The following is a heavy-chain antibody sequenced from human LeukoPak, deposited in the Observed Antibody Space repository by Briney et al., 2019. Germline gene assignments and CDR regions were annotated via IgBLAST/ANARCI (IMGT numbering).Heavy chain of an antibody. J-gene: IGHJ4*02. D-gene: IGHD6-13*01. CDR1: GGTLSSYA. V-gene: IGHV1-69*13. Sequence: SVKVSCKASGGTLSSYAISWVRQPPGQGLEWMGGIIPIFGTANYAQKFQGRVTITADESTSTTYMELSSLRSEDTAVYYCARAGIAAAGTLYYWGQGTLVTVSS. CDR2: IIPIFGTA. CDR3: ARAGIAAAGTLYY.